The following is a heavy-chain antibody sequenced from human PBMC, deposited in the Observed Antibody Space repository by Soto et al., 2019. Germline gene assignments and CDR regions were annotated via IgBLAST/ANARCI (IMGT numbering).Heavy chain of an antibody. D-gene: IGHD6-6*01. J-gene: IGHJ5*02. CDR2: IKQDGSEK. CDR1: GFTFSSYW. V-gene: IGHV3-7*01. CDR3: ARSIAARLNWFDP. Sequence: GGSLRLSCAASGFTFSSYWMSWVRQAPGKGLGWVANIKQDGSEKFYVDSVKGRFTISRDNAKNSLYLQMNSLRAEDTAVYYCARSIAARLNWFDPWGQVTXVTVSS.